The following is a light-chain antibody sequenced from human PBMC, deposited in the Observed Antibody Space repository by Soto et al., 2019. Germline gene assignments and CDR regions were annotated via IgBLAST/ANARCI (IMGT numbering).Light chain of an antibody. Sequence: QSVLTQPPSASGTPGQRVTISCSGGSSNIGTNYVYWYQQLPGTAPKLLIYRNNLRPSGVPDRCSASKSGTSASLAISGLRSEDEAEYFCAGWDDSLHGLLFGAGTKLTVL. CDR3: AGWDDSLHGLL. CDR1: SSNIGTNY. V-gene: IGLV1-47*01. J-gene: IGLJ1*01. CDR2: RNN.